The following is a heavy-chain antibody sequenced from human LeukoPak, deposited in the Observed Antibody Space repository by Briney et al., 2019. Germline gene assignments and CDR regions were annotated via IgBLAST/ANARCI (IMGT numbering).Heavy chain of an antibody. D-gene: IGHD1-1*01. CDR1: GFTFSSYS. V-gene: IGHV3-21*01. CDR3: ARRGNELHSPQFDY. CDR2: ISSSSSYI. Sequence: GGSLRLSCAASGFTFSSYSMNWVRQAPGKGLEWVSSISSSSSYIYYADSVKGRFTISRDNAKNSLYLQMNSLRAEDTAVYYCARRGNELHSPQFDYWGQGTLVTVSS. J-gene: IGHJ4*02.